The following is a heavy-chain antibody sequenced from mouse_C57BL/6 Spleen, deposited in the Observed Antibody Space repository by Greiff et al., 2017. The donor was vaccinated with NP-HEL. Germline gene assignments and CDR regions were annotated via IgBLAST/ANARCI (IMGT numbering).Heavy chain of an antibody. Sequence: EVKLMESGGGLVKPGGSLKLSCAASGFTFSDYGMHWVRQAPEKGLEWVAYISSGSGTIYYADTVKGRFTISRDNAKNTLFLQMTSLRSEDTAMYYCARRLWDLWGQGTTLTVSS. CDR1: GFTFSDYG. V-gene: IGHV5-17*01. CDR2: ISSGSGTI. J-gene: IGHJ2*01. D-gene: IGHD4-1*01. CDR3: ARRLWDL.